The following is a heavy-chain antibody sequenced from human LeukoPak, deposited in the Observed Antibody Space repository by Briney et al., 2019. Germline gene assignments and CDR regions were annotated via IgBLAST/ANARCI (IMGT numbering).Heavy chain of an antibody. V-gene: IGHV4-59*08. J-gene: IGHJ4*02. D-gene: IGHD6-19*01. CDR1: GGSISSYY. Sequence: SETLSLTYTVSGGSISSYYWSWTRQPPGKGLEWIGYIYYSGSTNYNPSLKSRVTISVDTSKNQFSLKLSSVTAADTAVYYCATQGYSSGWYMYYWGQGTLVTVSS. CDR2: IYYSGST. CDR3: ATQGYSSGWYMYY.